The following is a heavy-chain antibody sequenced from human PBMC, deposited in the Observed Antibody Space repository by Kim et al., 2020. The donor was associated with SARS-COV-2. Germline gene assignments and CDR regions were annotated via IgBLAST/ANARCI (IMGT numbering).Heavy chain of an antibody. Sequence: GGSLRLSCTTSGFTFTGYAMSWVRQAPGKGLEWVSSIDGSDGTTYYADSVKGRFTISRDNSKNTLYLQMNSLRADDTAVYYCMKGGWGWIWDHWGQGTRGTAPS. CDR3: MKGGWGWIWDH. CDR1: GFTFTGYA. D-gene: IGHD2-2*03. CDR2: IDGSDGTT. J-gene: IGHJ4*02. V-gene: IGHV3-23*01.